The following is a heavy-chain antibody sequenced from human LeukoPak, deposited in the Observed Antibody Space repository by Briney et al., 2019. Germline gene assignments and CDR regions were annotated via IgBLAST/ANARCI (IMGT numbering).Heavy chain of an antibody. CDR3: ARDLGLRRSDY. CDR1: GGSISSGDYY. D-gene: IGHD5-12*01. Sequence: SETLSLTCTVSGGSISSGDYYWSWIRQPPGKGLEWIGYIYYSGSTYYNPSLKSRVTISVDTSKNQFSLKLSSVTAADTAVYYCARDLGLRRSDYWGQGTLVTVS. V-gene: IGHV4-30-4*08. J-gene: IGHJ4*02. CDR2: IYYSGST.